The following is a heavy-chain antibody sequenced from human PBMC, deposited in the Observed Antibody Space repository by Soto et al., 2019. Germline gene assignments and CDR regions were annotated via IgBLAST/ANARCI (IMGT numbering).Heavy chain of an antibody. D-gene: IGHD1-1*01. CDR2: IRSKANSYAT. CDR1: GFTFSNAW. CDR3: TRLETGTTSFDI. V-gene: IGHV3-73*01. J-gene: IGHJ3*02. Sequence: GGSLRLSCAASGFTFSNAWMSWVRQAPGKGLEWVGRIRSKANSYATANAASVKGRFTISRDDSKNTAYLQMNSLKTVDTAVYYCTRLETGTTSFDIWGQGTMVTVSS.